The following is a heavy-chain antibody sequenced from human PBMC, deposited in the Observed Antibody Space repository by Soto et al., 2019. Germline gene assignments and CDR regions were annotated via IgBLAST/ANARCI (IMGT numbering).Heavy chain of an antibody. V-gene: IGHV4-59*08. CDR2: IYYSGST. Sequence: STTLSLTCTVTDASISSSYWSWIRQPPGKGLEWIGYIYYSGSTNYNPSLKSRVTISVDTSKNQFSLKLSSVTAADTAVYYCARRWGGTFDIWGQGTMVT. D-gene: IGHD3-10*01. CDR3: ARRWGGTFDI. J-gene: IGHJ3*02. CDR1: DASISSSY.